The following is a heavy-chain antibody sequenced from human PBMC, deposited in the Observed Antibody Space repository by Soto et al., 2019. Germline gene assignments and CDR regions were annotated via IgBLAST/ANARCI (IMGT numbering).Heavy chain of an antibody. Sequence: GEPLKIYCKGSGYSFTSYWIGWVRQMPGKGLEWMGNLYPGDSDTRYSPSFQGQVTISADKSISTAYLQWSSLKASDTAMYYCARLEATLTTQGYFRCAYYGYGMDGWSQGTTGTVSS. V-gene: IGHV5-51*03. CDR3: ARLEATLTTQGYFRCAYYGYGMDG. D-gene: IGHD1-26*01. CDR2: LYPGDSDT. J-gene: IGHJ6*02. CDR1: GYSFTSYW.